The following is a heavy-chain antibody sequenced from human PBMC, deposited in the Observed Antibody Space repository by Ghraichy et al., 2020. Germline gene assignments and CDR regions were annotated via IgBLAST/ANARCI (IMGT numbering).Heavy chain of an antibody. CDR1: GLTFRNYA. CDR2: MSGTTNNA. V-gene: IGHV3-23*01. Sequence: GGSLRLSCAASGLTFRNYALNWVRQAPGQGLEWVSVMSGTTNNANYADSVKGRFTISRDSSKNTLYLQMNSLRAEDTAVYYCAIGGGNWKTAPYYWGQGTLVTVSS. CDR3: AIGGGNWKTAPYY. J-gene: IGHJ4*02. D-gene: IGHD4-23*01.